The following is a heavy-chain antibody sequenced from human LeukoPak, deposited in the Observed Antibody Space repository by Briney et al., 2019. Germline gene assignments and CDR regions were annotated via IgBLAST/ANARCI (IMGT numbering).Heavy chain of an antibody. D-gene: IGHD2-8*01. CDR3: ARRAHLAQLGVHWFDP. CDR1: GDGFDNYW. Sequence: GESLKISCRVSGDGFDNYWIGWVRHMSGEGLQWVAIIHPSSSATHYSPSFQGRVSISADKAITTAYLQWNSLRTSDTAIYFCARRAHLAQLGVHWFDPWGQGTLVTVSS. CDR2: IHPSSSAT. V-gene: IGHV5-51*01. J-gene: IGHJ5*02.